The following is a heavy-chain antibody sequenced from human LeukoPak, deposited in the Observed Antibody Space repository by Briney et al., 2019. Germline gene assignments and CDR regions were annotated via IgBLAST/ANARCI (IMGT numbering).Heavy chain of an antibody. Sequence: GESLKISCKGSEYTFSDYWIGWVRQKPGKGLEWMGIIYPDDSDTRYSPSFQGQVTMSVDKAINTAYLEWSSVMASDTAFYYCARLRGETGWYYYHFMDVWGTGTTVTVSS. J-gene: IGHJ6*03. CDR3: ARLRGETGWYYYHFMDV. V-gene: IGHV5-51*01. D-gene: IGHD6-19*01. CDR2: IYPDDSDT. CDR1: EYTFSDYW.